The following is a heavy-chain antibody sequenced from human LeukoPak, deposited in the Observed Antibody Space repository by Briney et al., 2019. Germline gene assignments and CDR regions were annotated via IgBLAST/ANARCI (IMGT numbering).Heavy chain of an antibody. J-gene: IGHJ2*01. D-gene: IGHD1-26*01. V-gene: IGHV4-4*07. Sequence: PSETLSLTCTVSGGSISGYYWSWIRQSAGKGLEWIGRIYTSGSTNYNPSLKSRVTMSVGTSKNQFSLRLSSVTAADTAVYYCARKYSGNHWYFDLWGRGTLVTVSS. CDR1: GGSISGYY. CDR2: IYTSGST. CDR3: ARKYSGNHWYFDL.